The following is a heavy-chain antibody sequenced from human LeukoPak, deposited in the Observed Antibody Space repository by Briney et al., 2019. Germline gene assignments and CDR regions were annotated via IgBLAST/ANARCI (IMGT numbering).Heavy chain of an antibody. CDR2: ISGYNGNT. D-gene: IGHD6-13*01. CDR1: SYSFTSHG. J-gene: IGHJ4*02. V-gene: IGHV1-18*01. Sequence: GASVKVSCKTSSYSFTSHGISWVRQAPGQGLEWMGWISGYNGNTNYAQKLQGRVTMTTDTSTSTAYMELRSLRSDDTAVYYCARLAAAAGFGWGQGTLVTVSS. CDR3: ARLAAAAGFG.